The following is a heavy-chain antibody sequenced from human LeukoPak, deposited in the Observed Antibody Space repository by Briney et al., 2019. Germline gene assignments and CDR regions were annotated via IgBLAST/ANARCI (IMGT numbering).Heavy chain of an antibody. J-gene: IGHJ3*02. CDR1: GFTFNVYS. D-gene: IGHD3-3*01. V-gene: IGHV3-48*01. CDR2: ISSSLDSNI. CDR3: AKTDRTGALGRFRMRSDAFDI. Sequence: GGSLRLSCAASGFTFNVYSMNWVRQAPGKGLEWVSFISSSLDSNIYYADSVKGRFTISRDNSKNMLYLQMNSLRAEDTAVYYCAKTDRTGALGRFRMRSDAFDIWGQGTMVTVSS.